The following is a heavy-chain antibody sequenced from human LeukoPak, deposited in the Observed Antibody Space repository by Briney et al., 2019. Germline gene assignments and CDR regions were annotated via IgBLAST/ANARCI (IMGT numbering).Heavy chain of an antibody. Sequence: SETLSLTCTVSGGSISNYYWSWIRQPPGKGLEWIGYIYYSGSTNYNPSLKSRVTISVDTSKNQFSLKLSSVTAADTAVYYCARSGRATMVRGVKIPQYYFDYWGQGTLVTVSS. CDR1: GGSISNYY. V-gene: IGHV4-59*01. CDR2: IYYSGST. J-gene: IGHJ4*02. CDR3: ARSGRATMVRGVKIPQYYFDY. D-gene: IGHD3-10*01.